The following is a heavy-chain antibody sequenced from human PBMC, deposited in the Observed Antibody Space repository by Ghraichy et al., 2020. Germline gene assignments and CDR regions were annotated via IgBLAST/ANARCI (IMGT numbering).Heavy chain of an antibody. D-gene: IGHD1-1*01. CDR1: GGSFCGYY. V-gene: IGHV4-34*01. Sequence: SETLSLTCAVYGGSFCGYYWSWIRQPPGKGLEWIGEINHSGSTNYNPSLKSRVTISVDTSKNQFSLKLSSVTAADTAVYYCARQDNPQNWFDPWGQGTLVTVSS. J-gene: IGHJ5*02. CDR2: INHSGST. CDR3: ARQDNPQNWFDP.